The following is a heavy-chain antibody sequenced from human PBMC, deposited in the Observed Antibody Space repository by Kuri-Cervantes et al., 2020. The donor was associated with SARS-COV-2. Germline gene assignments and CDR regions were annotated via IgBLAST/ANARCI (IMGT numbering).Heavy chain of an antibody. D-gene: IGHD4-11*01. CDR3: ARRINYWWFDP. J-gene: IGHJ5*02. CDR2: TYQSGST. V-gene: IGHV4-30-2*01. Sequence: SETLSLTCAVSGGSVSSGTKFWSWIRQPPGKGLEWIGYTYQSGSTYYNPSLKSRVTISVDRSKNQFSLKLSSVTAADTAVYYCARRINYWWFDPWGQGTLVTVSS. CDR1: GGSVSSGTKF.